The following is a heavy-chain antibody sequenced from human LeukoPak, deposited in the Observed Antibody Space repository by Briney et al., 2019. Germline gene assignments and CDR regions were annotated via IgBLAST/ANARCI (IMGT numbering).Heavy chain of an antibody. CDR1: GYTFTSYD. J-gene: IGHJ6*02. CDR3: ARILRYFDWLLGDYYGMDV. CDR2: MNPNSGNT. Sequence: ASVKVSCKASGYTFTSYDINWVRQATGQGLEWMGWMNPNSGNTGYAQKFQGRVTMTRNTSISTAYTELSSLRSEDTAVYYCARILRYFDWLLGDYYGMDVWGQGTTVTVSS. V-gene: IGHV1-8*01. D-gene: IGHD3-9*01.